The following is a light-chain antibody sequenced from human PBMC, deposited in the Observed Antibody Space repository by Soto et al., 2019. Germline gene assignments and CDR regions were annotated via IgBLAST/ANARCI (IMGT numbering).Light chain of an antibody. V-gene: IGKV3-20*01. J-gene: IGKJ1*01. CDR3: QQYGSSPT. CDR1: QSVTSGY. CDR2: GAS. Sequence: EIVLTQSPGTLSLSPGERATLSCRASQSVTSGYLAWYQQKPGQAPRLLIYGASSRATGNPDRLSGSGSGTDFTLSSSRLEPEEFAVYYCQQYGSSPTFGQGTKVEIK.